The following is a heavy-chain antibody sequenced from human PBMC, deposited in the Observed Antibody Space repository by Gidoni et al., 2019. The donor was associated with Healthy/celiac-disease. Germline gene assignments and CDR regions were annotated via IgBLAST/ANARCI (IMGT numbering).Heavy chain of an antibody. D-gene: IGHD3-3*01. CDR2: IYSGGST. V-gene: IGHV3-53*02. Sequence: EVQLVETGGGLIQPGGSLRLSCAASGFTVSSNYMSWVRQAPGKGLEWVSVIYSGGSTYYADSVKCRFTISRDNSKNTLYLQMNSLRAEDTAVYYCARTLGDFWSGYYGTYFDYWGQGTLVTVSS. CDR3: ARTLGDFWSGYYGTYFDY. J-gene: IGHJ4*02. CDR1: GFTVSSNY.